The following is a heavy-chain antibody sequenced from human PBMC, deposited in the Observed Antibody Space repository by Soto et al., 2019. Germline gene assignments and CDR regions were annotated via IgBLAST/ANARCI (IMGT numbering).Heavy chain of an antibody. J-gene: IGHJ4*02. CDR3: ARHFHSSGYYLGFDY. D-gene: IGHD6-19*01. V-gene: IGHV1-69*13. CDR1: GGTFSSYA. Sequence: SVKVSCKASGGTFSSYAISWVRQAPGQGLEWMGGIIPIFATANYAQKFQGRVTITADESTSTAYMELSSLRSEDTAVYYCARHFHSSGYYLGFDYWGQGTLVTVSS. CDR2: IIPIFATA.